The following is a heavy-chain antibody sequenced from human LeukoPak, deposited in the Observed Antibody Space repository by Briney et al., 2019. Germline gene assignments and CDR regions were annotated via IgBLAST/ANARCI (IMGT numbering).Heavy chain of an antibody. CDR3: ARLTQLGYCSSTSCYNSWFDP. CDR1: GYSFTSYW. J-gene: IGHJ5*02. CDR2: IYPGDSDT. Sequence: GESLKISCQGSGYSFTSYWISWVRQMPGKGLEWMGIIYPGDSDTRYSPSFQGQVTISADKSISTAYLQWSSLKASDTAMYYCARLTQLGYCSSTSCYNSWFDPWGQGTLVTVSS. V-gene: IGHV5-51*01. D-gene: IGHD2-2*02.